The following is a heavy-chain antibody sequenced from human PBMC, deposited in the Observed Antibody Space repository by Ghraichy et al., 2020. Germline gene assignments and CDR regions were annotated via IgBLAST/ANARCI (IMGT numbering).Heavy chain of an antibody. CDR3: SRDIPWLVSTGSFDI. CDR2: IKQDGSEK. D-gene: IGHD6-19*01. V-gene: IGHV3-7*03. Sequence: GGSLRLSCGTSGFTFRSYWLNWVRPASGKGLEWVANIKQDGSEKYFKDSVKGRFTISRDNAKNLLYLHMSSLTAEDSAVYYCSRDIPWLVSTGSFDIWGQGTLVTVSS. J-gene: IGHJ3*02. CDR1: GFTFRSYW.